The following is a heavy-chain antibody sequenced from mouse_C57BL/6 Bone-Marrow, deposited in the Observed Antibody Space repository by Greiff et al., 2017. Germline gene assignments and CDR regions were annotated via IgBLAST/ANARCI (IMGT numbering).Heavy chain of an antibody. Sequence: QVQLQQPGAELVKPGASVKLSCKASGYTFTSYWMHWVKQRPGQGLEWIGMIHPNSGSTNYNETFKSKATLTVDKSSSTAYMQLSSLTSEDSAVYYCARAYYDYLNWYFDVWGTGTTVTVSS. J-gene: IGHJ1*03. CDR2: IHPNSGST. D-gene: IGHD2-4*01. CDR3: ARAYYDYLNWYFDV. CDR1: GYTFTSYW. V-gene: IGHV1-64*01.